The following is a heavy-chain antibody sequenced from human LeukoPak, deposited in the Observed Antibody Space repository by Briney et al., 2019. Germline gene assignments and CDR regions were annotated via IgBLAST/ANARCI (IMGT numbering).Heavy chain of an antibody. CDR3: ASTYGDYCSEFDY. D-gene: IGHD4-17*01. CDR2: IYHSGST. J-gene: IGHJ4*02. V-gene: IGHV4-4*02. Sequence: TSETLSLTCAVSGGSISSSNWWSWVRQPPGKGLEWIGEIYHSGSTNYNPSLKSRVTISVDKSKNQFSLKLSSVTAADTAVYYCASTYGDYCSEFDYWGQGTLVTVSS. CDR1: GGSISSSNW.